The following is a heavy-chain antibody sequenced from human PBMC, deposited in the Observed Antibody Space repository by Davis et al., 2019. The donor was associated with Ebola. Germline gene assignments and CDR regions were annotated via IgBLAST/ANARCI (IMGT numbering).Heavy chain of an antibody. CDR2: MYNSRSA. D-gene: IGHD5-18*01. CDR1: GGSISSRTHY. CDR3: ARPGYTWVSWFDP. Sequence: PSDTLSPTCTVPGGSISSRTHYWGWIRQTPGKGLEWIGSMYNSRSAYYNPSLTSRVTISLDTSKNHFSLKLSCVTAADTAVYYCARPGYTWVSWFDPWGQGILVTVSS. J-gene: IGHJ5*02. V-gene: IGHV4-39*01.